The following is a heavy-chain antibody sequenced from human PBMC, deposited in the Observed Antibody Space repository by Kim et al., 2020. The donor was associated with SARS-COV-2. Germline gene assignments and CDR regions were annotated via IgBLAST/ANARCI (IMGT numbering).Heavy chain of an antibody. CDR2: LSGGGSHT. CDR3: VKSVASGGY. Sequence: GGSLRLSCAASGFTFSSYAMSWVRQAPGKGLEWVAALSGGGSHTYFADSVKGRFTISRDNSRNTVHLQMNSLSAEDTAVYHCVKSVASGGY. D-gene: IGHD2-15*01. V-gene: IGHV3-23*01. CDR1: GFTFSSYA. J-gene: IGHJ4*03.